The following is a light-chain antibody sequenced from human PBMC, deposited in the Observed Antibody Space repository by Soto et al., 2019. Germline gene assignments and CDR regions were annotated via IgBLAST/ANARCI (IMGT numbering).Light chain of an antibody. V-gene: IGLV2-11*01. Sequence: QSVLTQPASVSGSPGQSITISCSETSSDVGGYNYVCWYQQHPGKAAKLMIYDVSKRPPGVPDRFSGSKSGNTASLTISGLQAEDEADYYCCSYAGSYSYVFGTGTKVTVL. CDR1: SSDVGGYNY. CDR3: CSYAGSYSYV. J-gene: IGLJ1*01. CDR2: DVS.